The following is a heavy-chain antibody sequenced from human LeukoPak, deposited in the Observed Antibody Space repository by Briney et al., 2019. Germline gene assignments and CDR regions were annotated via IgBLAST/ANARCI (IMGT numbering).Heavy chain of an antibody. Sequence: SETLSLTCTVSGGSISSSSDYWGWIRQPPGKGLEWIGSIYYSGSTYYNPSLKSRVTISVATSKNQFSLKLSSVTAADTAVYYCARQVFGVVITDWYFDLWGRGTLVTVSS. CDR2: IYYSGST. CDR1: GGSISSSSDY. V-gene: IGHV4-39*01. CDR3: ARQVFGVVITDWYFDL. D-gene: IGHD3-3*01. J-gene: IGHJ2*01.